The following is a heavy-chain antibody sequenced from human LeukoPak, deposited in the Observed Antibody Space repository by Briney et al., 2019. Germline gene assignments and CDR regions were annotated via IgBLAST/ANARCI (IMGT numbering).Heavy chain of an antibody. J-gene: IGHJ3*02. V-gene: IGHV4-59*08. D-gene: IGHD3-10*01. CDR3: ARLLAGEYDPFDM. Sequence: PSETLSLTCTVSGGSISPYYWSWIRQPPGTGLEWIGNIFYSGGTNYNPSLQSRVSISVDTSKNQFSLNLNSVTAADTAVYYCARLLAGEYDPFDMWGQGTMVTVSS. CDR2: IFYSGGT. CDR1: GGSISPYY.